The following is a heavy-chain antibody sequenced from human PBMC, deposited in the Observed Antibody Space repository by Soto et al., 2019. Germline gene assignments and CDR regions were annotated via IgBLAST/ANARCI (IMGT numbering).Heavy chain of an antibody. V-gene: IGHV3-23*01. Sequence: GGSLRLSCAASGFTFSTYAMRWVRQAPGKGLEWVSDISGGGDNTYYADSVRGRFAISRDNSKNTLYLEMNSLRAEDTAVYYCAKGVLAVAGPYYFDYWGQGTLVTVSS. J-gene: IGHJ4*02. D-gene: IGHD6-19*01. CDR1: GFTFSTYA. CDR3: AKGVLAVAGPYYFDY. CDR2: ISGGGDNT.